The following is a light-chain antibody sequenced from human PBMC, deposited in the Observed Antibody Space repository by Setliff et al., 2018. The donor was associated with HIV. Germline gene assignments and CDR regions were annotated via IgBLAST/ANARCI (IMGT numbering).Light chain of an antibody. Sequence: QSALAQPRSVSGSPGQSVTISCTGTSSDVGGYNYVSWYQQHPGKAPKFMIYDVNKRPSGVPHRFSGSKSGNTASLTISGLQAEDEADYYCCSYAGSYTYVFGTGT. CDR3: CSYAGSYTYV. J-gene: IGLJ1*01. CDR2: DVN. CDR1: SSDVGGYNY. V-gene: IGLV2-11*01.